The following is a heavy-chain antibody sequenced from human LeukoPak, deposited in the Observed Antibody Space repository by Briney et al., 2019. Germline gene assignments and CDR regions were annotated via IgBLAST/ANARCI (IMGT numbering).Heavy chain of an antibody. CDR1: GFTFSSYS. J-gene: IGHJ3*02. V-gene: IGHV3-21*01. D-gene: IGHD1-26*01. CDR3: ARDPVGAPGI. CDR2: ISSSSSYI. Sequence: GTSLRLSCAASGFTFSSYSMNWVRQAPGKGLEWVSSISSSSSYIYYADSVKGRFTISRDNAKNSLYLQMNSLRAEDTAVYYCARDPVGAPGIWGQGTMVTVSS.